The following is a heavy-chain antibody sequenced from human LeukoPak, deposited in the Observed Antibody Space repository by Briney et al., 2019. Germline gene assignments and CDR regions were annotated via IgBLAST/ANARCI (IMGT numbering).Heavy chain of an antibody. CDR1: GFTVSSNY. CDR2: IYSGGST. V-gene: IGHV3-53*01. Sequence: GGSLRLSCAASGFTVSSNYMSWVRQAPGKGLEWVSVIYSGGSTYYADSVKGRFTISRDNSKNTLYLQMNSLRAEDTAVYYCARTGYYYDSSGYLDAFDIWGQGTMVTVSS. D-gene: IGHD3-22*01. J-gene: IGHJ3*02. CDR3: ARTGYYYDSSGYLDAFDI.